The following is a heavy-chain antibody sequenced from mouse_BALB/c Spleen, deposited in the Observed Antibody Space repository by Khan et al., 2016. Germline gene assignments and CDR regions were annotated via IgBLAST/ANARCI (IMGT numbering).Heavy chain of an antibody. Sequence: QVQLKQSGAELMKPGASVKISCKATGYTFSSYWIEWVKQRPGHGLEWIGEILPGSGSTNYNEKFKGKATFTADTSSNTAYMQLSSLTSEDSAVYYCASGYDWFAYWGQGTLVTVSA. CDR3: ASGYDWFAY. V-gene: IGHV1-9*01. J-gene: IGHJ3*01. CDR2: ILPGSGST. D-gene: IGHD2-2*01. CDR1: GYTFSSYW.